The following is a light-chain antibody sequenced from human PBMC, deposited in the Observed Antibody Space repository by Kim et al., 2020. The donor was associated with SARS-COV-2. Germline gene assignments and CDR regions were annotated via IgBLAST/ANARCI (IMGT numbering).Light chain of an antibody. CDR2: NNN. Sequence: GQRVTISCSGSSSNIGSKTVPWYQLLPGTAPKLLIYNNNQRPSGVPDRFSGSKSGTSASLAISGLQSEDEADYYCAAWDDRLNEGVFGGGTQLTVL. J-gene: IGLJ2*01. CDR1: SSNIGSKT. CDR3: AAWDDRLNEGV. V-gene: IGLV1-44*01.